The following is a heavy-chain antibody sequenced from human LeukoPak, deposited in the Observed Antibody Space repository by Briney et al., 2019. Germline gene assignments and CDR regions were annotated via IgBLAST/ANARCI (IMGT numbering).Heavy chain of an antibody. J-gene: IGHJ5*02. Sequence: SETLSLTCTVSGGSISGSSYYWGWIRQPPGKGREWIGSIYYSGSTYYNPSLKSRVTISVDTSKNQFSLKLSSVTAADTAVYYCARSYDSSGYFDPWGQGTLVTVSS. CDR3: ARSYDSSGYFDP. CDR1: GGSISGSSYY. CDR2: IYYSGST. D-gene: IGHD3-22*01. V-gene: IGHV4-39*07.